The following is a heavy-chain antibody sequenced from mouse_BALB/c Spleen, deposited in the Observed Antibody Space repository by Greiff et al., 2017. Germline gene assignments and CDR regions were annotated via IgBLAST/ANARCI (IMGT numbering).Heavy chain of an antibody. CDR2: IDTSDSYT. D-gene: IGHD1-2*01. CDR3: ARRVNYGHFDY. Sequence: QVQLQQPGAELVMPGASVKMSCKASGYTFTDYWMHWVKQRPGQGLEWIGAIDTSDSYTSYNQKFKGKATLTVDESSSTAYMQLSSLTSEDSAVYYCARRVNYGHFDYWGQGTTLTVSS. CDR1: GYTFTDYW. J-gene: IGHJ2*01. V-gene: IGHV1-69*01.